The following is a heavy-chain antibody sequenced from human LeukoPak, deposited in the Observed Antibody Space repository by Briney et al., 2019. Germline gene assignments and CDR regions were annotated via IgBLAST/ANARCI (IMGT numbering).Heavy chain of an antibody. D-gene: IGHD3-10*01. CDR3: ARDAMYYYGSRTYFFFEY. CDR1: GGSFSGYY. J-gene: IGHJ4*02. CDR2: IYTSGTT. Sequence: SETLSLTCAVYGGSFSGYYWSWIRQPAGKGLEWIGHIYTSGTTNYNPSLKSRVTMSIDTSKNQFSLKLSSITAADTAVYYCARDAMYYYGSRTYFFFEYWGQGTLVTVSS. V-gene: IGHV4-4*07.